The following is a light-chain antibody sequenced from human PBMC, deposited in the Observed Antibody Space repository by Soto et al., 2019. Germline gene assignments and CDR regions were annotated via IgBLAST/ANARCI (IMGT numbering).Light chain of an antibody. V-gene: IGLV2-14*01. CDR1: ISDVGAYIY. CDR2: EVT. J-gene: IGLJ1*01. Sequence: QSLLTQPASLSASPGQSITISCTGTISDVGAYIYVSWYQQHPGKAPKLMIYEVTNRPSGVSNRFSGSKSANTASLTISGLQAEDEADYYCSSYTSISPPYVFSTGTKVSVL. CDR3: SSYTSISPPYV.